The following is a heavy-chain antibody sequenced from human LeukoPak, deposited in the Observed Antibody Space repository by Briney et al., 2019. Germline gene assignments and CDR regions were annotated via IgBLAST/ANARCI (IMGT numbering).Heavy chain of an antibody. J-gene: IGHJ4*02. V-gene: IGHV3-23*01. CDR2: VSGGGDNT. CDR3: AKHFYDSSAYRVGLDY. Sequence: GGSLRLSCAASGFTFSSYAMTWVRQAPGKGLEWVSAVSGGGDNTYYADSVKGRFTISRDDSKNTLYLQMNSLRAEDTAIYYCAKHFYDSSAYRVGLDYWGQGTQVTVSS. D-gene: IGHD3-22*01. CDR1: GFTFSSYA.